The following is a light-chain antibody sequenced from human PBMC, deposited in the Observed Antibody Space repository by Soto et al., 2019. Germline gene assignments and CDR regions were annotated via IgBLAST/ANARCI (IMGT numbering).Light chain of an antibody. CDR2: EVS. CDR3: SSYAFSKKWV. V-gene: IGLV2-8*01. Sequence: QSALTQPPSASGSPGQSVTISCTGTSSDIGVYDYVSWYQQKSGKAPKLMIFEVSRRPSGVPDRFSGSKSGNTASLTVSGLQAVDEGDYYCSSYAFSKKWVFGGGPKVTF. J-gene: IGLJ3*02. CDR1: SSDIGVYDY.